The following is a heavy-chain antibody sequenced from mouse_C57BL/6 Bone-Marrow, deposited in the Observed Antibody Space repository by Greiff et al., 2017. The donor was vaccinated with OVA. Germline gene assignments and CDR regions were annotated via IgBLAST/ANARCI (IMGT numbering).Heavy chain of an antibody. CDR1: GYTFTSYW. D-gene: IGHD2-4*01. CDR3: ARDGDYDLWFAY. Sequence: VQLQQPGAELVKPGASVKMSCKASGYTFTSYWITWVKQRPGQGLEWFGDIYPGSGSTNYNEKFTSKATLTVDTSSSTAYMQLSSLTSEDSAVYYCARDGDYDLWFAYWGQGTLVTVSA. J-gene: IGHJ3*01. V-gene: IGHV1-55*01. CDR2: IYPGSGST.